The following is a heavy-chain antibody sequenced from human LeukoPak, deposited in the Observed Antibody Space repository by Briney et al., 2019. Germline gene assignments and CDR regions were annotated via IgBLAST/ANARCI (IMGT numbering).Heavy chain of an antibody. J-gene: IGHJ4*02. D-gene: IGHD2-15*01. CDR1: AYTFTSYD. V-gene: IGHV1-8*01. CDR3: ARGAPGSYCSGGSCPYFDY. Sequence: ASVNVSCKASAYTFTSYDINWVRQATGQGPEWMGWMNPNSGNTGYAQKFQGRVTMTRNTSISTAYMELSSLRSEDTAVYYCARGAPGSYCSGGSCPYFDYWGQGTLISVSS. CDR2: MNPNSGNT.